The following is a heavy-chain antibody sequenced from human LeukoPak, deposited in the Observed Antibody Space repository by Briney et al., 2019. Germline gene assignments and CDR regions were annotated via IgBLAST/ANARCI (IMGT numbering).Heavy chain of an antibody. D-gene: IGHD5-12*01. CDR3: ARVGYDRRSLDY. V-gene: IGHV1-18*01. Sequence: KLQGRVTMTTDTSTSTAYMELSRLRSDDTAVYYCARVGYDRRSLDYWGQGTLVTVSS. J-gene: IGHJ4*02.